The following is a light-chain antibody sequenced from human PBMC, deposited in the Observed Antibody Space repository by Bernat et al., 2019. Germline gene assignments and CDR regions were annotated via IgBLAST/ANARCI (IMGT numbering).Light chain of an antibody. CDR3: QQYGSSPLFT. CDR2: AAS. Sequence: IVLTQSPGTLSLSPGERATLSCRASQSVTSNYLAWYQQKPGQPPRLLIYAASSRATGIPDRFSGSGSGTDFTLTISRLEPEDFAVYYCQQYGSSPLFTFGPGTKVDIK. J-gene: IGKJ3*01. CDR1: QSVTSNY. V-gene: IGKV3-20*01.